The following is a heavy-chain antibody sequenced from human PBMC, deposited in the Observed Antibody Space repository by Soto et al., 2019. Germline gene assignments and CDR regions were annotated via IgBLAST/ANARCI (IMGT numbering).Heavy chain of an antibody. J-gene: IGHJ3*02. CDR1: GFTFSSYS. Sequence: SLRLSCAASGFTFSSYSMNWVRQAPGKGLEWVSYISSSSSTIYYADSVKGRFTISRDNAKNSLYLQMNSLRAEDTAVYYCARSPKSDAFDIWGQGTMVTVSS. V-gene: IGHV3-48*01. CDR2: ISSSSSTI. CDR3: ARSPKSDAFDI.